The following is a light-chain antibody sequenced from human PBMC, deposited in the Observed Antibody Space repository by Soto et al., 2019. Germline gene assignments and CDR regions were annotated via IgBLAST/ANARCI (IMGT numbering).Light chain of an antibody. Sequence: VQMTRSASPLSAALVCRVTIACRASQSINNLLAWYQQKPGKAPKFLIYDVSTLESGVPSRFSGSGSGTEFTLTISSLQPEDFATYYCQQYDSYPLTFGGGTKVDIK. CDR2: DVS. CDR1: QSINNL. CDR3: QQYDSYPLT. V-gene: IGKV1-5*01. J-gene: IGKJ4*01.